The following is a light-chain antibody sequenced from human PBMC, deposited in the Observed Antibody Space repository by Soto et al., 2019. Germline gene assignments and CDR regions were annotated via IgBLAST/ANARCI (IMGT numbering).Light chain of an antibody. CDR2: DVS. CDR1: SSDVGDYNY. CDR3: SSYTSSTTRV. V-gene: IGLV2-14*01. Sequence: QSALTQPACVSGSPGQSSTISYTGTSSDVGDYNYVSWYQQHPGKAPKLMIYDVSNRPSGVSNRFSGSKSGSTASLTISGLQAEDEADYYCSSYTSSTTRVFGTGTKLTVL. J-gene: IGLJ1*01.